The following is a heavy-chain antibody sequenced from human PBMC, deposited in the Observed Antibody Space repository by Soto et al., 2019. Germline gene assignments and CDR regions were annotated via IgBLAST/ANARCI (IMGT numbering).Heavy chain of an antibody. CDR1: GFTFSNYA. J-gene: IGHJ6*02. CDR2: ISGSGGST. CDR3: AKRMYNDMRSGMDV. D-gene: IGHD1-1*01. Sequence: EVQLLESGGGLGQPGGSLRLSCEASGFTFSNYAMSWGRQAPGKGLEWVAGISGSGGSTYYADSVRGRFTISRDNSKNTVYLQVNSLRVEDSAVYYCAKRMYNDMRSGMDVWGQGTTVTVSS. V-gene: IGHV3-23*01.